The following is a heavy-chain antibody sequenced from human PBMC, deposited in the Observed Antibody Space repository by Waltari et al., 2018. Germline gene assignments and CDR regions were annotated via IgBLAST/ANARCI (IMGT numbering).Heavy chain of an antibody. V-gene: IGHV3-53*01. D-gene: IGHD3-16*01. CDR2: IYSGGST. Sequence: EVQLVESGGGLIQPGGSLRLSCAASGFTVSSNYMSWVRQAPGKGVEWVSVIYSGGSTYHADSVKGRFTIARDNSKNTLYLQMNSRRAEDTAVYYCARAPGVFGGGDYWGQGTLVTVSS. J-gene: IGHJ4*02. CDR1: GFTVSSNY. CDR3: ARAPGVFGGGDY.